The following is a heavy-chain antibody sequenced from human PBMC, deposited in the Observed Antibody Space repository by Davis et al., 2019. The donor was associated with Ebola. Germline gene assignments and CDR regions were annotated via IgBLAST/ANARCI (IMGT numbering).Heavy chain of an antibody. J-gene: IGHJ3*02. CDR1: GYTFTNYD. D-gene: IGHD2-21*01. CDR2: LNPNSGNT. Sequence: ASVKVSCKTSGYTFTNYDINWVRQATGQGLEWMGWLNPNSGNTDSTHKFQGRLTMTKNISIGTAYMELSTLTSEDTAVYYCARRRDYDAFDIWGQGTMVTVSS. CDR3: ARRRDYDAFDI. V-gene: IGHV1-8*01.